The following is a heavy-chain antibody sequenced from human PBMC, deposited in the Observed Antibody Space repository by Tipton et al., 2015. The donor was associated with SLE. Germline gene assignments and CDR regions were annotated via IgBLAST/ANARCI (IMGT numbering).Heavy chain of an antibody. CDR1: GYTFTSYG. V-gene: IGHV1-18*01. D-gene: IGHD4/OR15-4a*01. CDR3: ARSRGANGPDY. CDR2: ISGDNDNT. Sequence: QLVQSGAEVKKPGASVKVSCKASGYTFTSYGISWVRRAPGQGLEWMGWISGDNDNTNYAQRLQGRVTMTTDTSTSTAYMELRSLTSDDTAVYYCARSRGANGPDYWGQGTLVTVSS. J-gene: IGHJ4*02.